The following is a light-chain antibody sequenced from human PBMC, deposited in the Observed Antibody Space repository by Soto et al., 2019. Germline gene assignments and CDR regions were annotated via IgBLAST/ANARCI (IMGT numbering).Light chain of an antibody. CDR3: HQYATDPLT. Sequence: EIVLTQSPGTLSLSPGDRATLSCRASQSVGRDYLAWFQHKGGQAPGLLVHGASNRATGIPDRFSGSGSGTDFTLIISRLEPEDFAVYYCHQYATDPLTFGGGTKVEI. CDR2: GAS. V-gene: IGKV3-20*01. CDR1: QSVGRDY. J-gene: IGKJ4*01.